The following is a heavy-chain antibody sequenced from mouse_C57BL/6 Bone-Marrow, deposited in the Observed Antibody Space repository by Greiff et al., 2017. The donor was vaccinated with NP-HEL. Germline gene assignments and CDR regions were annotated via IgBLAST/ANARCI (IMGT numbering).Heavy chain of an antibody. J-gene: IGHJ1*03. D-gene: IGHD1-1*01. CDR1: GSPLPDYY. V-gene: IGHV1-26*01. Sequence: VQLQQSGPELVKPGASVKISCKAPGSPLPDYYRNWVKQSQGKSLEWFGDINPNNGGTSYNQKFKGKATLTVHKSSSTAYMELRSLTSEDSAVYYCAREGNYYGIWYFDVWGTGTTVTVSS. CDR2: INPNNGGT. CDR3: AREGNYYGIWYFDV.